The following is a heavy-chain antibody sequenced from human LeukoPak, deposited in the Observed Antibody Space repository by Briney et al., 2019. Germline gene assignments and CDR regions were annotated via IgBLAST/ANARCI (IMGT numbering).Heavy chain of an antibody. V-gene: IGHV3-7*04. CDR2: IKQDGSEK. Sequence: PGGSLRLSCAASGFTFSSYWMSWVRQAPGKGLEWVANIKQDGSEKYYVDSVKGRFTISRDNAKNSLYLQMNSLRAEDTAVYYCARGLRRYSYGYDFDYWGQGTLVTVSS. CDR1: GFTFSSYW. CDR3: ARGLRRYSYGYDFDY. D-gene: IGHD5-18*01. J-gene: IGHJ4*02.